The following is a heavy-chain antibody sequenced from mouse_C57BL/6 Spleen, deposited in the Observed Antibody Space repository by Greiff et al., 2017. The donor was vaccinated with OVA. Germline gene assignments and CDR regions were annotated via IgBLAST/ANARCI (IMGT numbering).Heavy chain of an antibody. J-gene: IGHJ3*01. D-gene: IGHD1-1*01. CDR2: ILPGSGST. CDR1: GYTFTGYW. Sequence: QVQLQQSGAELMKPGASVKLSCKATGYTFTGYWIEWVKQRPGHGLEWIGEILPGSGSTNYTEKFKGKATFTADTSSNTAYMQLSSLTTEDSAIYYGARWATTVVATEAYWGQGTLVTVSA. CDR3: ARWATTVVATEAY. V-gene: IGHV1-9*01.